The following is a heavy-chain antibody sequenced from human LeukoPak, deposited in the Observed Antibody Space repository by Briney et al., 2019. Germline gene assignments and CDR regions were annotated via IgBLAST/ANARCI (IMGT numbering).Heavy chain of an antibody. CDR3: ARGPPNWGYDY. D-gene: IGHD7-27*01. J-gene: IGHJ4*02. CDR1: GYTFISYG. Sequence: GASVKVSCKASGYTFISYGISWVRQAPGQGLEWMGWISTYNGDTNYARKFQGRVTMTSDTSTSTVYMELSSLRSDDTAVYYCARGPPNWGYDYWGPGTLVTVSS. CDR2: ISTYNGDT. V-gene: IGHV1-18*01.